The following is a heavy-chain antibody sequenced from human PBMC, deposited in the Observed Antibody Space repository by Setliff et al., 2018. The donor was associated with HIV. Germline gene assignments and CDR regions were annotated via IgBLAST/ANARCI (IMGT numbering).Heavy chain of an antibody. CDR1: GGPFSSFA. V-gene: IGHV1-69*05. CDR3: ARETYYGSGSYLPTEYYYYYMDV. Sequence: SVKASCKTSGGPFSSFAISWARQAPGQGLGWMGGIIPIFGTANYAQKFQGRVTITTDESTTTAYMELCSLRSEDTAVYYCARETYYGSGSYLPTEYYYYYMDVWGKGTTVTVSS. J-gene: IGHJ6*03. CDR2: IIPIFGTA. D-gene: IGHD3-10*01.